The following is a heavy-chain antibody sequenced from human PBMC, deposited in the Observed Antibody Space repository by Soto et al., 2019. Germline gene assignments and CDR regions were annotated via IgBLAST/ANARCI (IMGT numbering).Heavy chain of an antibody. CDR3: AKDVESGGGDCYLFDY. CDR2: ISGSGVST. Sequence: EVQLLESGGGLVQPGGSLRLSCAASGFTFSSYAMSWVRQAPGKGLEWVSSISGSGVSTYYTDSVKGRFTISRDNSKNTLYLQMISLRAQDTAVYYCAKDVESGGGDCYLFDYWGQGTLVTVSS. D-gene: IGHD2-21*02. J-gene: IGHJ4*02. V-gene: IGHV3-23*01. CDR1: GFTFSSYA.